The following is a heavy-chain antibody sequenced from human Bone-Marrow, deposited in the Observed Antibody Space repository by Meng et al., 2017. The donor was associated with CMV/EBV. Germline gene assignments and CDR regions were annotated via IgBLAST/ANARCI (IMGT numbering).Heavy chain of an antibody. CDR2: IDPSGGGT. D-gene: IGHD1-7*01. CDR1: GYTFNKYY. Sequence: VACKTSGYTFNKYYLHWVRQDPGQGLEWMGVIDPSGGGTSYAQKFQGRVTLTRDTSTTTIYMELRSLRFEDTAVYYCATLGAGTRDYWGQGTLVTVSS. CDR3: ATLGAGTRDY. V-gene: IGHV1-46*02. J-gene: IGHJ4*02.